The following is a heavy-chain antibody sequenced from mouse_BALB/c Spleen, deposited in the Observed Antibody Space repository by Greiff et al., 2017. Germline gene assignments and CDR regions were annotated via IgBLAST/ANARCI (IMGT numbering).Heavy chain of an antibody. D-gene: IGHD1-1*01. CDR2: ISNGGGST. Sequence: DVHLVESGGGLVQPGGSLKLSCAASGFTFSSYTMSWVRQTPEKRLEWVAYISNGGGSTYYPDTVKGRFTISRDNAKNTLYLQMSTLKSEDTAMYYCARPPYGSSYGIAYWGQGTLVTVSA. CDR1: GFTFSSYT. CDR3: ARPPYGSSYGIAY. J-gene: IGHJ3*01. V-gene: IGHV5-12-2*01.